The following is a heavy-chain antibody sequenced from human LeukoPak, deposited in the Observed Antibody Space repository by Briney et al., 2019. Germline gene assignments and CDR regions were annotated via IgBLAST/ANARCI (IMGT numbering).Heavy chain of an antibody. CDR3: ARALNTYYYDSSGVDWFDP. Sequence: ASVKVSCKASGYTFTGYYMHWGRQAPGQGLEWMGWINPNSGGTNYAQKFQGRVTMTRDTSISTAYMELSRLRSDDTAVYYCARALNTYYYDSSGVDWFDPWGQGTLVTVSS. CDR2: INPNSGGT. V-gene: IGHV1-2*02. J-gene: IGHJ5*02. CDR1: GYTFTGYY. D-gene: IGHD3-22*01.